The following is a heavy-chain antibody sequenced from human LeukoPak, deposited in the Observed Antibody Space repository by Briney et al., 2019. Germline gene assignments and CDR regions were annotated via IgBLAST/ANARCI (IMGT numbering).Heavy chain of an antibody. Sequence: SETLSLTCTVSGGSISSSSYYWGWIRQPPGKGLEWIGSIYYSGSTYYNPSLKSRVTISVDTSKNQFSLKLSSVTAADTAVYYCARDSNYYDSSGYYRYWGQGTLVTVSS. CDR3: ARDSNYYDSSGYYRY. CDR2: IYYSGST. J-gene: IGHJ4*02. D-gene: IGHD3-22*01. CDR1: GGSISSSSYY. V-gene: IGHV4-39*07.